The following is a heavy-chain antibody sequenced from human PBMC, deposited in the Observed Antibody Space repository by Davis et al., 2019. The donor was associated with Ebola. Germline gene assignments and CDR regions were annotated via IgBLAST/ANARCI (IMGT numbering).Heavy chain of an antibody. V-gene: IGHV3-7*01. J-gene: IGHJ4*02. Sequence: GESLKISCAASGFTFRNHAMSWVRQAPGKGLEWVANIKEDGSEKHYVDSVKGRFTISRDNAKNSLYVQMNSLRAEDTAVYYCARGRNYGDSYYFDYWGQGTLVTVSS. CDR3: ARGRNYGDSYYFDY. CDR2: IKEDGSEK. D-gene: IGHD4-17*01. CDR1: GFTFRNHA.